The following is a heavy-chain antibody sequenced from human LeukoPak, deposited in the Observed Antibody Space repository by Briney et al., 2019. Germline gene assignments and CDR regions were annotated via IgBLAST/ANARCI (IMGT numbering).Heavy chain of an antibody. CDR2: ISSSSSYI. CDR1: GFTFSSYS. CDR3: AKDRPPYGDYGGYFDY. D-gene: IGHD4-17*01. Sequence: PGGSLRLSCAASGFTFSSYSMNWVRQAPGKGLEWVSSISSSSSYIYYADSVKGRFTISRDNAKNSLYLQMNSLRAEDTAVYYCAKDRPPYGDYGGYFDYWGQGTLVTVSS. J-gene: IGHJ4*02. V-gene: IGHV3-21*01.